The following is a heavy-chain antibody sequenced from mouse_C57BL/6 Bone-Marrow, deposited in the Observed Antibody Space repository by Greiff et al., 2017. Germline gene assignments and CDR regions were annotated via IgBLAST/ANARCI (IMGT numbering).Heavy chain of an antibody. Sequence: VQLQQPGAELVKPGASVKMSCKASGYTFTSYWITWVKQRPGQGLEWIGDIYPGSGSTNYNEKFKSKATLTVDTSSSTAYMQLSSLTSEDSAVYYCERFHYGSSYIAMDCWGQGTSVTVSS. CDR3: ERFHYGSSYIAMDC. J-gene: IGHJ4*01. CDR2: IYPGSGST. D-gene: IGHD1-1*01. CDR1: GYTFTSYW. V-gene: IGHV1-55*01.